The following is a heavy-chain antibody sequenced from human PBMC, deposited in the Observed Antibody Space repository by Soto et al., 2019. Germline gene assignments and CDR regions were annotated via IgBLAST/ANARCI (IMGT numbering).Heavy chain of an antibody. V-gene: IGHV1-2*04. J-gene: IGHJ4*02. CDR1: GYTFTGYY. D-gene: IGHD3-9*01. CDR3: ASSFLTGYSFDY. CDR2: INPNSGGT. Sequence: ASVKVSCKASGYTFTGYYMHWVRQAPGQGLGWMGWINPNSGGTNYAQKFQDWVTMTRDTSISTAYMELSRLRSDDTAVYFCASSFLTGYSFDYWGQGTLVTVSS.